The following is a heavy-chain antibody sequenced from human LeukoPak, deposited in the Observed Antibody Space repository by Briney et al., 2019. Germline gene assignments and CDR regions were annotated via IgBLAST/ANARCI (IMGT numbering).Heavy chain of an antibody. J-gene: IGHJ3*02. CDR2: ISWNSGSI. D-gene: IGHD4-17*01. CDR3: AKDRTYGDYDAFDI. V-gene: IGHV3-9*01. Sequence: PGRSLRLSCAASGFTFDDYAMHWVRQAPGKGLEWVSGISWNSGSIGYADSVKGRFTISRDNAKNSLYLQMNSLRAEDTALYYCAKDRTYGDYDAFDIWGQGTMVTVSS. CDR1: GFTFDDYA.